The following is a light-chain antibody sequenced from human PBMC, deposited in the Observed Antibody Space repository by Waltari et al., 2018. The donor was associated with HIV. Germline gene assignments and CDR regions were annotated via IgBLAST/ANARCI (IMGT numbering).Light chain of an antibody. Sequence: QSVLTQPPSASRSPGQRVLMSCSGTNSNIGNNFVSWFQQVPGAAPKLVIYRNAQRPSGVPDRFSAAKSGSSATLAITGLHSDDEAAYHCASWDDSLSHWVFGGGTKLTV. V-gene: IGLV1-47*01. CDR2: RNA. CDR3: ASWDDSLSHWV. CDR1: NSNIGNNF. J-gene: IGLJ3*02.